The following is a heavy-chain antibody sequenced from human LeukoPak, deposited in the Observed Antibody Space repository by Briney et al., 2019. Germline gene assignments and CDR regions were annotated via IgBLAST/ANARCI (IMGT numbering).Heavy chain of an antibody. CDR2: ISYDGSNK. V-gene: IGHV3-30-3*02. D-gene: IGHD2-21*01. J-gene: IGHJ6*02. CDR3: AKCGATFYYYYGMDV. Sequence: GGSLRLSCRDSFEWMSWVRQAPGKGLEWVAVISYDGSNKYYADSVKGRFTISRDNSKNTLYLQMNSLRAEDTALYYCAKCGATFYYYYGMDVWGQGTTVTVSS. CDR1: FEW.